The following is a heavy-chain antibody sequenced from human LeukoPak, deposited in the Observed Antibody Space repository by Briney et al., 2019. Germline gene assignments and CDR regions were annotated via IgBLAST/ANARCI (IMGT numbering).Heavy chain of an antibody. CDR3: ARDPPQPGITVAGYFDL. V-gene: IGHV4-59*11. D-gene: IGHD6-13*01. CDR2: VYYSGST. CDR1: GDSISRHS. Sequence: SETLSLTCTVSGDSISRHSWSWIRQTPGKGLEWIGYVYYSGSTNYNPSLKSRVTISADTSKNQFSLKVRSVTAADTAVYYCARDPPQPGITVAGYFDLWGRGTLVTVSS. J-gene: IGHJ2*01.